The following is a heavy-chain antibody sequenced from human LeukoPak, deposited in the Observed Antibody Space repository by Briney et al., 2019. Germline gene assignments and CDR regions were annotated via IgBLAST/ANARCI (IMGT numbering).Heavy chain of an antibody. CDR3: AKDNRLAPADDAFDI. CDR2: ISYDGSNK. J-gene: IGHJ3*02. D-gene: IGHD1-14*01. Sequence: VAVISYDGSNKYYADSVKGRFTISRDNSKNTLYLQMNSLRAEDTAVYYCAKDNRLAPADDAFDIWGQGTMVIVSS. V-gene: IGHV3-30*18.